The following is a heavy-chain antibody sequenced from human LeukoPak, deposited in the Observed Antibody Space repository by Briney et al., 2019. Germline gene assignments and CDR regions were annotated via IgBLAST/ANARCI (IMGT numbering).Heavy chain of an antibody. D-gene: IGHD3-22*01. Sequence: PSETLSLTCAVYGGSFSGSYWIWIRQPPGKGLEWIGSIYYSGSTYYNPSLKSRVTISVDTSKNQFSLKLSSVTAADTAVYYCARLASLYDSSGYYWGDYWGQGTLVTVSS. CDR1: GGSFSGSY. CDR2: IYYSGST. V-gene: IGHV4-34*01. J-gene: IGHJ4*02. CDR3: ARLASLYDSSGYYWGDY.